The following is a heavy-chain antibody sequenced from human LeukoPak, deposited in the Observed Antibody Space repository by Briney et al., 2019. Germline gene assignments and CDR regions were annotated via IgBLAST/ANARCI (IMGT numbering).Heavy chain of an antibody. CDR3: VRGRCCYLDL. V-gene: IGHV3-7*04. Sequence: GGSLRLSCAASGFTFSTAWMLWVRQAPGKGLEWVATIKQDGSDKHYLDSVKGRFTISRDNAENSLYLQMNGRRAEYTAVYSCVRGRCCYLDLWGRGTQVTVSS. J-gene: IGHJ2*01. D-gene: IGHD3-16*02. CDR1: GFTFSTAW. CDR2: IKQDGSDK.